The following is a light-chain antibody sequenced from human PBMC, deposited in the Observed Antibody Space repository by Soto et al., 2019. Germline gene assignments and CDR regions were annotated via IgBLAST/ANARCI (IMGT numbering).Light chain of an antibody. J-gene: IGKJ4*01. CDR2: DTS. CDR3: QHYVNWPLT. Sequence: ENLLTQSPGTLSLSPGEGATLSCRASQGIGDTLAWYQQKPGQTPRLLIYDTSIRATGVPARFSGSRSGAEFTLTISSLQSEDFAVYYCQHYVNWPLTFGGGTKVDI. CDR1: QGIGDT. V-gene: IGKV3-15*01.